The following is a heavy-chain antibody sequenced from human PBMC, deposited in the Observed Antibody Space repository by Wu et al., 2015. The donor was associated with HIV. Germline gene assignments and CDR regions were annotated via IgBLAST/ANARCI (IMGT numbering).Heavy chain of an antibody. D-gene: IGHD5-24*01. Sequence: QVQLVQSGTEVVKPGASVNVSCKASGYIFTVYYIHWVRQAPGQGLEWMGWINPNSGDTKYTQKFQGRVTLTRDTSITTAYMELSRLKSDDTAVYYCVRDGYRGRWLQERFFDSWGQGTLVIVSS. V-gene: IGHV1-2*02. CDR3: VRDGYRGRWLQERFFDS. CDR2: INPNSGDT. J-gene: IGHJ4*02. CDR1: GYIFTVYY.